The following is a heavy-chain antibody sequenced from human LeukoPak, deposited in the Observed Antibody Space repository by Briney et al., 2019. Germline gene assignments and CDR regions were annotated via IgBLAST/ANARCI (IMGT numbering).Heavy chain of an antibody. V-gene: IGHV4-39*07. J-gene: IGHJ4*02. CDR3: ARGTYDSSGYYSDY. CDR2: IYDSGST. CDR1: GGSIRSSYYY. D-gene: IGHD3-22*01. Sequence: PSETLSLTCTVSGGSIRSSYYYWGWIRQPPGKGLEWIGSIYDSGSTYYNPSLKSRVTISVDTSKNQFSLKLSSVTAADTAVYYCARGTYDSSGYYSDYWGQGTLVTVSS.